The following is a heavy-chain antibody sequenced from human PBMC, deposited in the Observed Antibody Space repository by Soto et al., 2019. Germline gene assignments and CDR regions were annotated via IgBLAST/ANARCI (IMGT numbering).Heavy chain of an antibody. D-gene: IGHD6-19*01. V-gene: IGHV4-39*01. J-gene: IGHJ4*02. CDR2: IYYSGST. Sequence: SETLSLTCTVSGGSISSSSYYWGWIRQPPGKGLEWIGSIYYSGSTYYNPSLRSRVTISVDTSKNQFSLKLSSVTAADTAVYYCARGRLTGAAVAGPYFDYWGQGTLVTVSS. CDR1: GGSISSSSYY. CDR3: ARGRLTGAAVAGPYFDY.